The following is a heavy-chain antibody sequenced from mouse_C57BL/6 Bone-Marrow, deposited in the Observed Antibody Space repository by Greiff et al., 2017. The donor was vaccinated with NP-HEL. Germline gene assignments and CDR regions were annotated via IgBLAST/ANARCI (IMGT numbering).Heavy chain of an antibody. J-gene: IGHJ2*01. D-gene: IGHD4-1*01. CDR1: GFTFSSYT. CDR2: ISGGGGNT. CDR3: ARHSGTLDY. V-gene: IGHV5-9*01. Sequence: DVMLVESGGGLVKPGGSLKLSCAASGFTFSSYTMSWVRQTPEKRLEWVATISGGGGNTYYPDSVKGRFTISRDNAKNTLYLQMSSLRSEDTALYYCARHSGTLDYWGQGTTLTVSS.